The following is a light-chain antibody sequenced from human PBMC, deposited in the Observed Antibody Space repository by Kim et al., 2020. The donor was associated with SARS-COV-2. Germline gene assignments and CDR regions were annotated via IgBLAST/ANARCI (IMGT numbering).Light chain of an antibody. CDR3: QQYKAYSLWT. Sequence: DIKMTQSPPLLSASVGDRVTITCRASQNMDIWLAWYQHKPGTAPKLLIHSASTLRSGVPSRFSGSGSGTVFSLTLTSLRPDGFATSFCQQYKAYSLWTFGQGTKLEI. V-gene: IGKV1-5*03. CDR1: QNMDIW. J-gene: IGKJ2*02. CDR2: SAS.